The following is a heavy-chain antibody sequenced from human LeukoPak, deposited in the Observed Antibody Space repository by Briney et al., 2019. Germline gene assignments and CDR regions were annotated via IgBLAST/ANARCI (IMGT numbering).Heavy chain of an antibody. CDR3: AKDFLLPDIVATPRIFDY. D-gene: IGHD5-12*01. CDR1: GFTFSSYA. CDR2: ISGSGGST. V-gene: IGHV3-23*01. J-gene: IGHJ4*02. Sequence: TGGSLRLSCAASGFTFSSYAMSWVRQAPGKGLEWVSAISGSGGSTYYADSVKGRFTISRDNSKNTLYLQMNSLRAEDTAVYYCAKDFLLPDIVATPRIFDYWGQGTLVTVSS.